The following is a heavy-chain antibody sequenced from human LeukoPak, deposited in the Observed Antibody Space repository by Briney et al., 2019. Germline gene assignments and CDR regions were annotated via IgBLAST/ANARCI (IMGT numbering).Heavy chain of an antibody. CDR2: IIPVFGTA. V-gene: IGHV1-69*13. D-gene: IGHD3-10*01. J-gene: IGHJ4*02. CDR3: ARVSRTTIVRGIITFDY. CDR1: GGFFSSYV. Sequence: ASVKVSCKASGGFFSSYVISWVRQAPGQGLEWMGEIIPVFGTANYAQKFQDRVTITADESTSTAYMELSSVRSEDTAAYYCARVSRTTIVRGIITFDYWGQGTLVTVSS.